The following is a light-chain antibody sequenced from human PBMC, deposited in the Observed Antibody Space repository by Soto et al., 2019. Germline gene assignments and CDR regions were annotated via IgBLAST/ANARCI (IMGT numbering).Light chain of an antibody. Sequence: EIVLTQSPGTLSLSPGERATLSCRASQSVSNSYLAWYQQKPGQAPRLLIYGASSRATGIPDRFSGSGSGTDFTLTISRLEPEDFAVYYCQHYGTSPTWTFGQGTKVEI. CDR1: QSVSNSY. CDR2: GAS. J-gene: IGKJ1*01. V-gene: IGKV3-20*01. CDR3: QHYGTSPTWT.